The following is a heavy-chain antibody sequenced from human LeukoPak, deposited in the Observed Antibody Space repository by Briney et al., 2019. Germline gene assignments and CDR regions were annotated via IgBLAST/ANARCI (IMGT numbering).Heavy chain of an antibody. V-gene: IGHV4-39*07. CDR1: GASISTSRYY. J-gene: IGHJ4*02. D-gene: IGHD1-7*01. CDR2: FYYSGNT. CDR3: ARSPSNWNYNY. Sequence: SETLSLTCTVSGASISTSRYYWGWVRQPPGKGLEWIGSFYYSGNTYYNPSLKSRVTISVDTSKNQFSLKLTSVTAADTAMYYCARSPSNWNYNYWGQGTLVTVSS.